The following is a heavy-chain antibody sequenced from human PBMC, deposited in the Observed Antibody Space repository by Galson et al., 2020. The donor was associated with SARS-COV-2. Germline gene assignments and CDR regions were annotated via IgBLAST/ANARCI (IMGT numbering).Heavy chain of an antibody. D-gene: IGHD5-18*01. J-gene: IGHJ4*02. CDR2: INPSDPNT. CDR1: GYIFTSYW. V-gene: IGHV5-51*01. CDR3: ARRGGSSYAYNY. Sequence: GESMKISCKGSGYIFTSYWIGWVRQMPGKGLEWMGIINPSDPNTRYSPSFQGQVTISADKSISTAYLQWSSLQASDTAMYYCARRGGSSYAYNYWGQGTLVTVSS.